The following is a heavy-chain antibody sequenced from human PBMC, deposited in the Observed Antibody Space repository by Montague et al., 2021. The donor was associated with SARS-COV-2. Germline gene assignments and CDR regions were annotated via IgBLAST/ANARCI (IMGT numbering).Heavy chain of an antibody. D-gene: IGHD3-9*01. CDR3: ARIRDYDILTGSYSGFNY. CDR1: GFSLSTSGMC. J-gene: IGHJ4*02. CDR2: IDWDDDK. V-gene: IGHV2-70*01. Sequence: PALGKPTQTLTLTCTFSGFSLSTSGMCVSWIRQPPGKALEWLALIDWDDDKYYSTSLKTRLTISKDTSKNQVVLTMTNMDPVDTATYYCARIRDYDILTGSYSGFNYWGQGTLAPVSS.